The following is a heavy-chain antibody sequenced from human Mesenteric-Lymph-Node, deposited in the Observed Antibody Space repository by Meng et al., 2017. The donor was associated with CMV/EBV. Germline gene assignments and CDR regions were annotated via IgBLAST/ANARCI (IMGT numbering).Heavy chain of an antibody. J-gene: IGHJ3*01. CDR3: ARDPHPMTIIATYRDAFDV. D-gene: IGHD4/OR15-4a*01. CDR2: ISTTGSTE. Sequence: GESLKISCAASGFTFSNFEMNWVRQAPGKGLEWIAYISTTGSTEYYADSVKGRFTISRDNAKNSLNLQMNSLRAEDTAVYYCARDPHPMTIIATYRDAFDVWGRGTVVTVSS. CDR1: GFTFSNFE. V-gene: IGHV3-48*03.